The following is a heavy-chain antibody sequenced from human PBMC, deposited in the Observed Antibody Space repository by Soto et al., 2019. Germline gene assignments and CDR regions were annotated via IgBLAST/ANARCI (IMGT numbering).Heavy chain of an antibody. J-gene: IGHJ6*03. CDR3: AKDLGARFLEWLGVYYYYYMDV. V-gene: IGHV3-30*18. Sequence: GGSLRLSCAASGFTFSSYGMHWVRQAPGKGLEWVAVISYDGSNKYYADSVKGRFTISRDNSKNTLYLQMNSLRAEDTAVYYCAKDLGARFLEWLGVYYYYYMDVWGKGTTVTVSS. CDR1: GFTFSSYG. CDR2: ISYDGSNK. D-gene: IGHD3-3*01.